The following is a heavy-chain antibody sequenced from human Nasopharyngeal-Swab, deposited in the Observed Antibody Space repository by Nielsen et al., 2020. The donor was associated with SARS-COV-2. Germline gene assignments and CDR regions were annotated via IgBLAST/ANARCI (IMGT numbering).Heavy chain of an antibody. V-gene: IGHV3-30*03. CDR1: GFTFSSYD. J-gene: IGHJ3*02. CDR2: IAYGGSNK. D-gene: IGHD1-1*01. Sequence: SLKISCAASGFTFSSYDMHWGRPAPGKGLEWVAVIAYGGSNKYYADSVKGRFTISRANSKNTPCLQMNSLRAEDTAVYYCAIRGGTAGTVGLDIWGQGTMVTVSS. CDR3: AIRGGTAGTVGLDI.